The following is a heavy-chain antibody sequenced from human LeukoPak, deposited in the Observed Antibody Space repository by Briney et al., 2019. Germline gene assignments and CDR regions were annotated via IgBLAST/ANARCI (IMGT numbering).Heavy chain of an antibody. CDR3: ARDYNYDSGASVDY. J-gene: IGHJ4*02. V-gene: IGHV3-21*05. Sequence: GGSLRLSCAASGFRFVSYSMNWVRQAPGRGLEWISYISSSSSFIHYADSVKGRFTISRDNAKNSLYLQMNSLTDEDAAVYYCARDYNYDSGASVDYWGQGTLVTVSS. CDR1: GFRFVSYS. D-gene: IGHD3-22*01. CDR2: ISSSSSFI.